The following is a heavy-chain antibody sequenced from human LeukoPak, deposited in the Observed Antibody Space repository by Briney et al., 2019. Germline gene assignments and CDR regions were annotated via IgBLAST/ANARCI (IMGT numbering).Heavy chain of an antibody. J-gene: IGHJ6*03. CDR2: SIPIFGTA. CDR1: GGTFCSDV. D-gene: IGHD4-17*01. V-gene: IGHV1-69*01. Sequence: SVTVSCKASGGTFCSDVISWVRQAPGQGLEWMGVSIPIFGTANYAQKFQSRVTITADESTSTAYMELSSLRSEDTAVYYWARSPHGDSQRWAGYYDYYMDVWGKGTTVTVSS. CDR3: ARSPHGDSQRWAGYYDYYMDV.